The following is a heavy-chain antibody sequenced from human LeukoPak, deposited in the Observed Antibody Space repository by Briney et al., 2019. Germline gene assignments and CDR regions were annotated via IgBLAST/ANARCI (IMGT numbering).Heavy chain of an antibody. CDR3: ARDYCSSTTCYDSYYYGMDV. V-gene: IGHV4-61*01. CDR2: ISYTGNT. D-gene: IGHD2-2*01. CDR1: GGSVSSGTYY. Sequence: SETLSLTRTVSGGSVSSGTYYWSWIRQPPGKGLEWIGYISYTGNTNYNPSLKSRVTISVDTSKNQFSLKLSSVTAADTAVYYCARDYCSSTTCYDSYYYGMDVWGQGTTVTVSS. J-gene: IGHJ6*02.